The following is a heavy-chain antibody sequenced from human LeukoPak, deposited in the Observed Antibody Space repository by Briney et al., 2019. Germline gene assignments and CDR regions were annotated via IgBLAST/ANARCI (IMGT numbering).Heavy chain of an antibody. V-gene: IGHV4-4*07. CDR1: GGSISSYY. Sequence: PSETLSLTCTVSGGSISSYYWSWIRQPAGKGLEWVGRVYTSGSTNYNPSLKSRVTISVDTSKNQFSLKLSSVTAADTAVYYCARYYYDSSGGDYWGQGTLVTVSS. D-gene: IGHD3-22*01. J-gene: IGHJ4*02. CDR3: ARYYYDSSGGDY. CDR2: VYTSGST.